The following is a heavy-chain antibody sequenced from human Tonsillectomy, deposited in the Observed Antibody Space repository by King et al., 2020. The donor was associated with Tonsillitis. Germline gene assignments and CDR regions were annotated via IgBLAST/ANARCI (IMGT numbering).Heavy chain of an antibody. D-gene: IGHD1-26*01. CDR3: AGGGGWLTDF. J-gene: IGHJ4*02. Sequence: QLQESGPGLVKPSETLFLTCTVSGGSISSYYWSWIRQPPGKGLEWIGNIHYSESTNYNSSLRSRVTMSMDTSKNQFSLRLASVTAADTAVYYCAGGGGWLTDFWGQGTLVTVSS. CDR2: IHYSEST. V-gene: IGHV4-59*01. CDR1: GGSISSYY.